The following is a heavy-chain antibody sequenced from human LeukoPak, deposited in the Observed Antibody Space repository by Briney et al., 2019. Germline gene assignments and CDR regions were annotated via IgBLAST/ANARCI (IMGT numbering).Heavy chain of an antibody. CDR1: GFTFSSYA. J-gene: IGHJ4*02. V-gene: IGHV3-33*08. CDR3: ARGLSYYFDY. CDR2: IWYDGSNK. Sequence: PGGSLRLSCAASGFTFSSYAMSWVRQAPGKGLEWVAVIWYDGSNKYYADSVKGRFTISRDNSKNTLYLQMNSLRAEDTAVYYCARGLSYYFDYWGQGTLVTVSS.